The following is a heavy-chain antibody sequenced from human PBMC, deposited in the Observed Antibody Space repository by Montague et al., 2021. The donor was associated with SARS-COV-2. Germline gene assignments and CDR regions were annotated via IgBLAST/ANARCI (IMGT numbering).Heavy chain of an antibody. J-gene: IGHJ3*02. CDR2: ISDSGTT. V-gene: IGHV4-59*08. CDR3: ARHQDLFSTEGVIGFDI. Sequence: SETLSLTCLVSGDSVDSFSWSWTRQSPGKGLEWIGSISDSGTTHXNPALKSRAAISTDRSKNEIPLRMTSVTAADTAVYSCARHQDLFSTEGVIGFDIWGHGTMVIVSS. CDR1: GDSVDSFS. D-gene: IGHD2-21*01.